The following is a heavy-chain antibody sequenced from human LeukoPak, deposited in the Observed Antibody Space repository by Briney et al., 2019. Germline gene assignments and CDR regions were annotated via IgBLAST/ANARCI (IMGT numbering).Heavy chain of an antibody. CDR3: ARATYSVAGTGYHYYGLDV. CDR2: IIPIFGTA. CDR1: GGTFSSYA. D-gene: IGHD6-19*01. V-gene: IGHV1-69*01. Sequence: SVKVSCTASGGTFSSYAISWVRQAPGQGLEWMGGIIPIFGTANYAQKFQGRVTITADEPTSTAYMELSSLRSEDTAVFYCARATYSVAGTGYHYYGLDVWGQGTTVTVSS. J-gene: IGHJ6*02.